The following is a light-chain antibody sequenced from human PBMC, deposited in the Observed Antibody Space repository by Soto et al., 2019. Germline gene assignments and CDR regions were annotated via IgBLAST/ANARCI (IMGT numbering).Light chain of an antibody. Sequence: QAVVIQEPSLTVSPGETVTLTCASSTGAVTSASYPNWLQQKPGQAPRALVHSTSNKHSWTPARFSGSLLGGKAALTLSGVQPEDEADYYCLLYYGNIQVFGRGIQLTVL. CDR1: TGAVTSASY. CDR3: LLYYGNIQV. J-gene: IGLJ3*02. V-gene: IGLV7-43*01. CDR2: STS.